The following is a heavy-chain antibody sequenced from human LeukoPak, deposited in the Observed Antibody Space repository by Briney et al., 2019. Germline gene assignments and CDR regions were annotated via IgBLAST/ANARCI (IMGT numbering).Heavy chain of an antibody. J-gene: IGHJ4*02. CDR1: GFTFSNYS. Sequence: GGSLRLSCAASGFTFSNYSMNWVRQAPGKGLEWVSYITSSSNTIYYADSVKGRFTISRDNAKNSLYLQMNSLRAEDTALYYCAKAPYSGYDSLFDYWGQGTLVTVSS. CDR2: ITSSSNTI. CDR3: AKAPYSGYDSLFDY. V-gene: IGHV3-48*04. D-gene: IGHD5-12*01.